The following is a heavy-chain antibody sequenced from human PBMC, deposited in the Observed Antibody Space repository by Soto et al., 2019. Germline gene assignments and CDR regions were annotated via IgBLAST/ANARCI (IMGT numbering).Heavy chain of an antibody. Sequence: GASVKVSCKASGYTFTSYGISWVRQAPGQGLERMGWISAYNGNTNYAQKLQGRVTMTTDTSTSTAYMELRSLRSDDTAVYYCARDGVDIVVVVAAEYWFDPWGQGPLVTVSS. CDR1: GYTFTSYG. V-gene: IGHV1-18*01. CDR2: ISAYNGNT. J-gene: IGHJ5*02. D-gene: IGHD2-15*01. CDR3: ARDGVDIVVVVAAEYWFDP.